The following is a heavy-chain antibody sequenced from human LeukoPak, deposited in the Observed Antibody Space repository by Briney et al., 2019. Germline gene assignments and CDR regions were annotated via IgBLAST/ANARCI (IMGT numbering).Heavy chain of an antibody. Sequence: ASVKVSCKASGYTFTSYGISWVRQAPGQGLAWMGWISAYNGNTNYAQKLQGRVTMTTDTSKSTAYMELRSLRSDDTAVYYCARDLVPAAMYYFDYWGQGTLVTVSS. CDR1: GYTFTSYG. CDR2: ISAYNGNT. J-gene: IGHJ4*02. D-gene: IGHD2-2*01. V-gene: IGHV1-18*01. CDR3: ARDLVPAAMYYFDY.